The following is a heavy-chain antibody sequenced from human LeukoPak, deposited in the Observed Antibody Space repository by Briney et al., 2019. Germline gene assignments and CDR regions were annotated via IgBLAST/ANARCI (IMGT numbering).Heavy chain of an antibody. CDR3: ARQDDYVWESYRYYFDY. V-gene: IGHV1-18*01. CDR2: ISAYNGNT. CDR1: GYTFTSYG. D-gene: IGHD3-16*02. Sequence: APVKVSCKASGYTFTSYGISWVRQAPGQGLEWMGWISAYNGNTNYAQKLQGRVTMTTDTSTSTAYMELRSLRSDDTAVYYCARQDDYVWESYRYYFDYWGQGTLVTVSS. J-gene: IGHJ4*02.